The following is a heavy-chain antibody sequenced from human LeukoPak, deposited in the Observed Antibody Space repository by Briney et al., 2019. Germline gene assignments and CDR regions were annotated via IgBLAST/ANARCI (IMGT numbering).Heavy chain of an antibody. CDR3: ASGYFDWGSVAY. J-gene: IGHJ4*02. CDR1: GFTVSSNY. D-gene: IGHD3-9*01. CDR2: IYYSGST. Sequence: PGGPLRLSCAASGFTVSSNYMSWVRQAPGKGLEWIGSIYYSGSTYYNPSLKSRVTISVDTSKNQFSLKLSSVTAADTAVYYCASGYFDWGSVAYWGQGTLVTVSS. V-gene: IGHV4-39*07.